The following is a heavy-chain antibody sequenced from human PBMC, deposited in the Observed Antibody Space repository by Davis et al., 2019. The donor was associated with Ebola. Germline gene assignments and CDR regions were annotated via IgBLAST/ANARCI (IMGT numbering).Heavy chain of an antibody. D-gene: IGHD6-13*01. V-gene: IGHV3-33*01. CDR1: GFTFSSYG. CDR3: ARDFKRSGIAAGGY. J-gene: IGHJ4*02. CDR2: IWYDGSNK. Sequence: PGGSLRLSCAASGFTFSSYGMHWVRQAPGKGLEWVAVIWYDGSNKYYADSVKGRFTISRDNSKNTLYLQMNSLRAEDTAVYYCARDFKRSGIAAGGYWGQGTLVTVSS.